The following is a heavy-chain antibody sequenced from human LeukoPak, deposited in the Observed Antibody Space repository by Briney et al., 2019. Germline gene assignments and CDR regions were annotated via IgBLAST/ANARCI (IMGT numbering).Heavy chain of an antibody. CDR1: GFTFSSYS. D-gene: IGHD2-2*02. CDR3: ARDRYCSSTSCYTIPYYFDY. J-gene: IGHJ4*02. CDR2: ISSSSSTI. V-gene: IGHV3-48*01. Sequence: PGGSLRLSCAASGFTFSSYSMNWVRQAPGKGLGWVSYISSSSSTIYYADSVKGRFTISRDNAKNSLYLQMNSLRAEDTAVYYCARDRYCSSTSCYTIPYYFDYWGQGTLVTVSS.